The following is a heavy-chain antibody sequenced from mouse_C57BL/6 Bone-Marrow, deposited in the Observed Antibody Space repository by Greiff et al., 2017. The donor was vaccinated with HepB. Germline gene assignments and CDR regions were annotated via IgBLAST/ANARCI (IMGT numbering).Heavy chain of an antibody. Sequence: VQLQQSGPELVKPGASVKISCKASGYAFSSSWMNWVKQRPGKGLEWIGRIYPGDGDTNYNGKFKGKATLTADKSSSTAYMQLSSLTSEDSAVYFCARRWLLNYFDYWGQGTTLTVSS. J-gene: IGHJ2*01. CDR3: ARRWLLNYFDY. V-gene: IGHV1-82*01. CDR1: GYAFSSSW. D-gene: IGHD2-3*01. CDR2: IYPGDGDT.